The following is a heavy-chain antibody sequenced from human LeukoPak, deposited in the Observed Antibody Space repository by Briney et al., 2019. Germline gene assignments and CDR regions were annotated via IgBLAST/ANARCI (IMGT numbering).Heavy chain of an antibody. CDR2: INPNTGGT. D-gene: IGHD3-16*01. CDR1: GYTFTGYY. V-gene: IGHV1-2*02. CDR3: TGGEGDY. J-gene: IGHJ4*02. Sequence: ASVKVSCKASGYTFTGYYIHWVRQAPGQGLEWMGWINPNTGGTNYAQKFQGRVTMTRDTSITTAYMALSSLRSDDTAVYYCTGGEGDYWGQGTLVTVSS.